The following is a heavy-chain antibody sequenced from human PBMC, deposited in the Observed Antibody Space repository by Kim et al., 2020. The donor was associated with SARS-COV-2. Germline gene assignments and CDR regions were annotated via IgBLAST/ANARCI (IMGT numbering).Heavy chain of an antibody. V-gene: IGHV1-2*02. D-gene: IGHD2-2*02. J-gene: IGHJ4*02. CDR3: ARDSGCSSTSCYRFDY. Sequence: ASVKVSCKASGYTFTGYYMHWVRQAPGQGLEWMGWINPNSGGTNYAQKFQGRVTMTRDTSISTAYMELSRLRSDDTAVYYCARDSGCSSTSCYRFDYWGQGTLVTVFS. CDR2: INPNSGGT. CDR1: GYTFTGYY.